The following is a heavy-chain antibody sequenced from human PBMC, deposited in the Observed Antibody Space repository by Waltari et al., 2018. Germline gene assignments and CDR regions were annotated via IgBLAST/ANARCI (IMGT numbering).Heavy chain of an antibody. Sequence: VQLVQSGAEVKKPGASVNVSFKASGYPFSIYYIHWVRQAPGHGLGWMGINNPGGGTTSYTQRFQGRVTMTRDTSTSTIYMELSSLTSDDTAVYYCARGYYYASGTYPYYFDYWGQGTLVTV. CDR1: GYPFSIYY. V-gene: IGHV1-46*01. CDR2: NNPGGGTT. J-gene: IGHJ4*02. CDR3: ARGYYYASGTYPYYFDY. D-gene: IGHD3-10*01.